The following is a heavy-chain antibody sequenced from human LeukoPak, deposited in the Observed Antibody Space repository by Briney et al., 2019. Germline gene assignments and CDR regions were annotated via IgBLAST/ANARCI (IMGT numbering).Heavy chain of an antibody. CDR3: AREGDWDPHFDY. D-gene: IGHD3/OR15-3a*01. V-gene: IGHV1-2*02. CDR2: INPNSGGT. Sequence: ASVKVSCKASGYTFTGYYMHWVRQAPGQELEWMGWINPNSGGTNYAQKFQGRVTMTRDTSISTAYMELSRLRSDDTAVYYCAREGDWDPHFDYWGQGTLVTVSS. J-gene: IGHJ4*02. CDR1: GYTFTGYY.